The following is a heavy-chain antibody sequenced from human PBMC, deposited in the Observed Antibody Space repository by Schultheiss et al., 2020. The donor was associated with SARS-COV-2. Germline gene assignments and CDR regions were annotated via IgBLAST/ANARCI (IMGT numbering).Heavy chain of an antibody. D-gene: IGHD6-13*01. CDR3: ARGLPYSSSWYYGY. V-gene: IGHV4-34*01. CDR2: ISHNGST. CDR1: GGSFSGYS. J-gene: IGHJ4*02. Sequence: SETLSLTCALYGGSFSGYSWTWIRQPPGKGLEWIGEISHNGSTKYNPSLESRVAISLDTAKNQFSLKLSSVTAADTAVYYCARGLPYSSSWYYGYWGQGTLVTVSS.